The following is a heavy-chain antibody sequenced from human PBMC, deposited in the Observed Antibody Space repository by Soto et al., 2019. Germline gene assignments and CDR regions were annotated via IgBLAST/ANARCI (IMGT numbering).Heavy chain of an antibody. CDR2: ISSSSCYI. Sequence: GGSLRLSCAASGFTFSSYSMNWVRQAPGKGLEWVSSISSSSCYIYYADSVKGRFTISRDDAKNSLFLQMNSLRAEDTAVYYCARVNGYYYYGMDVWGQGTTVTVSS. CDR3: ARVNGYYYYGMDV. CDR1: GFTFSSYS. V-gene: IGHV3-21*04. D-gene: IGHD3-22*01. J-gene: IGHJ6*02.